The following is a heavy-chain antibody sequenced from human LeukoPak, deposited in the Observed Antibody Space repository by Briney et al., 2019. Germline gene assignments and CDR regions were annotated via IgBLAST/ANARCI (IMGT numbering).Heavy chain of an antibody. J-gene: IGHJ4*02. Sequence: GGSLRLSCAASGFTFSSYAMSWVRQAPGKGLEWVSAISGSGGSTYYGDSVKGRFTISRDNPKNTLYLQMNSLRAEDTAVYYCAKDFGSIVGATSSFDYWGQGTLVTVSS. CDR1: GFTFSSYA. CDR2: ISGSGGST. V-gene: IGHV3-23*01. CDR3: AKDFGSIVGATSSFDY. D-gene: IGHD1-26*01.